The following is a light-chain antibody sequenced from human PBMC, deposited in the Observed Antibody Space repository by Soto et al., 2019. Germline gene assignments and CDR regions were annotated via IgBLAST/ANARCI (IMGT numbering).Light chain of an antibody. CDR3: QQYNDWPPYT. J-gene: IGKJ2*01. V-gene: IGKV3-15*01. Sequence: EIVMTQSPATLSVSPGERATLSCRARQSVRSNLAWYQQKPGQAPRLLIYGASTRATGIPARFSGSGSGTEFTLTISSLQSEDFALYYCQQYNDWPPYTFGQGTKLEIK. CDR1: QSVRSN. CDR2: GAS.